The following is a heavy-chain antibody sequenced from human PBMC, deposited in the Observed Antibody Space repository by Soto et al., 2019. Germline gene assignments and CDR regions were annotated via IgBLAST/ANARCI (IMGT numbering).Heavy chain of an antibody. CDR3: AREPDIVVVPAAIFGYYYYGMDV. J-gene: IGHJ6*02. CDR2: ISAYNGNT. CDR1: GYTFTSYG. V-gene: IGHV1-18*01. Sequence: GXSVKVSCKASGYTFTSYGISWVRQAPGQGLEWMGWISAYNGNTNYAQKLQGRVTMTTDTSTSTAYMELRSLRSDDTAVYYCAREPDIVVVPAAIFGYYYYGMDVWGQGTTVTVSS. D-gene: IGHD2-2*02.